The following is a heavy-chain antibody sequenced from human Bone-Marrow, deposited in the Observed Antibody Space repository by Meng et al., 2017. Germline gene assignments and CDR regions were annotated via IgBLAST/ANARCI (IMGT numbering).Heavy chain of an antibody. CDR3: TRFSGLLPRDFDY. CDR1: GFTFSSYG. Sequence: GESLKISCAASGFTFSSYGMHWVRQAPGKGLEWVAVIWYDGSNKYYADSVKGRFTISRDNSKNTLYLQMNSLRAEDTAVYYCTRFSGLLPRDFDYWGQGTLVTVSS. V-gene: IGHV3-33*01. CDR2: IWYDGSNK. D-gene: IGHD3-22*01. J-gene: IGHJ4*02.